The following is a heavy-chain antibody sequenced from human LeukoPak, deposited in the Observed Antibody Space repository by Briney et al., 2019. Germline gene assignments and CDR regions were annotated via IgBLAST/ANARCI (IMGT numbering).Heavy chain of an antibody. Sequence: GESLKISCEGSGYSFTSYWIGWVRQMPGKGLEWMGIIYPGDSDTRYSPSFQGQVTISADKSISTAYPQWSSLKASDTAMYYCARHRATVTAEYGMDVWGQGTTVTVSS. CDR1: GYSFTSYW. J-gene: IGHJ6*02. CDR2: IYPGDSDT. V-gene: IGHV5-51*01. D-gene: IGHD4-17*01. CDR3: ARHRATVTAEYGMDV.